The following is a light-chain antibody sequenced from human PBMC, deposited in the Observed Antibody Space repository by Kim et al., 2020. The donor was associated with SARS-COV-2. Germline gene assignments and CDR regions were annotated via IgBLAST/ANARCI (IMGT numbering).Light chain of an antibody. CDR3: SSYTSSSTWV. V-gene: IGLV2-14*03. CDR2: DVS. Sequence: GPSFTISCTGTSSDVGGHNYVCWYQQHPGKAPKLMIYDVSSRPSGVSNRFSGSKSGNTASLTISGLQAEDEADYYCSSYTSSSTWVFGGGTQLTVL. J-gene: IGLJ3*02. CDR1: SSDVGGHNY.